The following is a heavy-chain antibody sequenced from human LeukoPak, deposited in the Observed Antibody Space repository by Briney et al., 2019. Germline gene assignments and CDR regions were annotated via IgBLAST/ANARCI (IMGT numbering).Heavy chain of an antibody. D-gene: IGHD2-2*02. CDR2: IYYSGST. Sequence: SETLSLTCTVSGGSISSYYWSWIRQPPGKGLEWIGYIYYSGSTNYNPSLKSRVTISVDTSKNQFSLKLSSVTAADTAVYYCARGPCSSTSCYTGSDPWGQGTLVTVSS. V-gene: IGHV4-59*01. J-gene: IGHJ5*02. CDR1: GGSISSYY. CDR3: ARGPCSSTSCYTGSDP.